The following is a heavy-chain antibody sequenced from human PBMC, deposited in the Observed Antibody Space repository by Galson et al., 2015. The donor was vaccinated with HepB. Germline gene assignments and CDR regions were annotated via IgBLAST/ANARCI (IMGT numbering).Heavy chain of an antibody. D-gene: IGHD4-23*01. J-gene: IGHJ3*02. Sequence: SLRLSCAASGSTFSSYWMHWVRQAPGKRPVWVSRIDSDGNDITYADSVKGRFTISRDNARNTVFLQMNGLRADDTAVYYCASRSPTVGAFDIWGQGTMVTVSS. CDR3: ASRSPTVGAFDI. CDR2: IDSDGNDI. V-gene: IGHV3-74*03. CDR1: GSTFSSYW.